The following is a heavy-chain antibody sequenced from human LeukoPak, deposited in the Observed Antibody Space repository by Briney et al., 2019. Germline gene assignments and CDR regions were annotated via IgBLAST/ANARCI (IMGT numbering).Heavy chain of an antibody. V-gene: IGHV3-23*01. D-gene: IGHD3-22*01. J-gene: IGHJ4*02. CDR3: AKAPYFYDGSGQFDY. CDR2: TTGSGGST. CDR1: GFTFSNYA. Sequence: GGSLRLSCAASGFTFSNYAMTWVRQAPGKGLDWVSGTTGSGGSTSYADSVKGRFTMSRDNSKNTLYVQMNSLRAEDTAVYYCAKAPYFYDGSGQFDYWGQGTLVTVSS.